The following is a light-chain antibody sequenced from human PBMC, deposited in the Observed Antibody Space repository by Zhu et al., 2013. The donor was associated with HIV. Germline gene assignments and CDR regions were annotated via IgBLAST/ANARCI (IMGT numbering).Light chain of an antibody. CDR1: RSVTTN. V-gene: IGKV3-15*01. CDR2: AAS. Sequence: EIVMTQSPATLSVSPGERVTLSCRATRSVTTNLVWYQQKPGQAPRLLIYAASTRATGVPARFSGSGSGTEFTLTITSLQSEDSAVYYCQQYDNWPPYTFGQGTKLEI. J-gene: IGKJ2*01. CDR3: QQYDNWPPYT.